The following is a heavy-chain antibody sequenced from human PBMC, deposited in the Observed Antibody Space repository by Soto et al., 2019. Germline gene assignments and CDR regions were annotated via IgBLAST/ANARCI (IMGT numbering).Heavy chain of an antibody. D-gene: IGHD3-16*01. CDR2: ISGDGVHT. Sequence: EVQLAESGGGLIQPGGSLRPSCATSGFTFSRYWIHWVRQAPGGGLVWVSRISGDGVHTDYAESVKGRFTVSRDIAKSTGYLKMNNRGAEDRAIYYLARLGFGGEGAFGGQGTLVTVSS. J-gene: IGHJ4*02. V-gene: IGHV3-74*01. CDR3: ARLGFGGEGAF. CDR1: GFTFSRYW.